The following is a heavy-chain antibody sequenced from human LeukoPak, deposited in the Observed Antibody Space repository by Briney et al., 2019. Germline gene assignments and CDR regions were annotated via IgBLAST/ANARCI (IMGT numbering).Heavy chain of an antibody. Sequence: SQTLSLTCAVSGGSISSGGYSWSWIRQPPGKGLEWIGYIYHSGTTYYNPSLKSRVTISVDTSKNQFSLKLSSVTAADTAVYYCARGGYTAMVTGFDYWGQGTLVTVSS. D-gene: IGHD5-18*01. V-gene: IGHV4-30-2*05. CDR2: IYHSGTT. J-gene: IGHJ4*02. CDR1: GGSISSGGYS. CDR3: ARGGYTAMVTGFDY.